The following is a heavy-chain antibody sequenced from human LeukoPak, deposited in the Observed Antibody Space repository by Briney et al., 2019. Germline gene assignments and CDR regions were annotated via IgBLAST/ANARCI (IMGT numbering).Heavy chain of an antibody. V-gene: IGHV4-59*01. J-gene: IGHJ4*02. D-gene: IGHD3-16*01. CDR3: ARDAGHGAPGFDY. CDR2: IYYSGST. CDR1: GGSFSGYY. Sequence: SETLSLTCAVYGGSFSGYYWSWIRQPPGKGLEWIGYIYYSGSTNYNPSLKSRVTISVDTSKNQFSLKLSSVTAADTAVYYCARDAGHGAPGFDYWGQGTLVTVSS.